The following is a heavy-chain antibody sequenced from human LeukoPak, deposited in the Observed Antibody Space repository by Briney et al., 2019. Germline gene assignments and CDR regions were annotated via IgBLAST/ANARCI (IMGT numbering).Heavy chain of an antibody. D-gene: IGHD6-13*01. CDR2: INSDGSST. V-gene: IGHV3-74*01. CDR3: AAAGGAAAGSNDY. CDR1: GFTFSKHW. J-gene: IGHJ4*02. Sequence: PGGSLRLSCAASGFTFSKHWMHWVRQAPGKGLVWVSRINSDGSSTTYADSVKGRFTSSRDNSKNTVSLQMNSLRGEDTAVYYCAAAGGAAAGSNDYWGRGTLVTVSS.